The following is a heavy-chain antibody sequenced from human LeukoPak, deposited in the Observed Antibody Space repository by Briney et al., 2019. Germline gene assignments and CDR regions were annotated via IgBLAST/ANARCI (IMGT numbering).Heavy chain of an antibody. CDR3: GRETRDASGYFLDL. Sequence: PSETLSLTCTVSSGSIGGYYWTWIRQPPGKGLEWIGYIYISGSTNYNPSLQSRVTISLDASKSQFSLRLNSVTAADTAVYYCGRETRDASGYFLDLWGRGTLVTVSS. J-gene: IGHJ2*01. CDR2: IYISGST. D-gene: IGHD3-3*01. CDR1: SGSIGGYY. V-gene: IGHV4-4*09.